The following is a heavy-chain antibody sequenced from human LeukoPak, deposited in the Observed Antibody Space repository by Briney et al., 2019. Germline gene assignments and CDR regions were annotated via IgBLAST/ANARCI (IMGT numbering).Heavy chain of an antibody. J-gene: IGHJ3*02. D-gene: IGHD3-3*01. CDR3: ARAMRSGYYRDAFDI. Sequence: ASLKVSCKASGYTFTSYGITWVRQAPGKGLEWMGWISPFNGNTNYAQKFQGRVSMTTDTSTNTTYMELKSLRSDDTAVYYCARAMRSGYYRDAFDIWGQGTMVTVSS. V-gene: IGHV1-18*01. CDR1: GYTFTSYG. CDR2: ISPFNGNT.